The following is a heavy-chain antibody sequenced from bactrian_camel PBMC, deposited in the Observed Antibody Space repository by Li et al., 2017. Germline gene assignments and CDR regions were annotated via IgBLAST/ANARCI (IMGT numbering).Heavy chain of an antibody. CDR2: IDIDGTT. CDR3: VTHTPLGTMDWLRFGY. V-gene: IGHV3S55*01. J-gene: IGHJ6*01. Sequence: HVQLVESGGGSVQAGGSLRLSCSASGYTHDRYCMAWFRQAPGKEREGIAAIDIDGTTTYADSVKGRFTTSRDNAKNTLYLQMNSLRSEDTALYMCVTHTPLGTMDWLRFGYWGQGTQVTVS. D-gene: IGHD5*01. CDR1: GYTHDRYC.